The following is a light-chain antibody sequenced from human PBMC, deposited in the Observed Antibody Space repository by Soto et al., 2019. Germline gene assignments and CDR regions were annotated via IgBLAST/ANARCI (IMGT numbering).Light chain of an antibody. CDR2: DVS. Sequence: QSVLTQPRSVSGSPGQSVTISCTGTSSDVGAYTFVSWYQQHPGRAPALMIHDVSKRPSGVPDRFSGSKSGNTASLTISGLLAEDEADYYCCSYAGSFTWVFGGGTQLTVL. CDR1: SSDVGAYTF. V-gene: IGLV2-11*01. CDR3: CSYAGSFTWV. J-gene: IGLJ3*02.